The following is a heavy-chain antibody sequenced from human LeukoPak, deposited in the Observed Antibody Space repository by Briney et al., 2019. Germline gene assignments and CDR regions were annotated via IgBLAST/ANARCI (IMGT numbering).Heavy chain of an antibody. CDR3: ARDSSSWLPFDY. Sequence: SETLALTCTVSGGSISSSSYYWGWIRQPPGKGLEWIGSIYYSGSTYYNPSLKSRVTISVDTSKNQFSLKLSSVTAADTAVYYCARDSSSWLPFDYWGQGTLVTVSS. V-gene: IGHV4-39*07. CDR1: GGSISSSSYY. J-gene: IGHJ4*02. CDR2: IYYSGST. D-gene: IGHD6-13*01.